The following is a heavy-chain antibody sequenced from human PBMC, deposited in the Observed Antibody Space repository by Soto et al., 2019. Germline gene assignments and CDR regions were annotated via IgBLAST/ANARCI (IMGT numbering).Heavy chain of an antibody. D-gene: IGHD4-17*01. Sequence: QLQLQESGPGLVKPSETLSLTCTVSGGSISSSSYYWGWIRQPPGKGLEWIGSIYYSGSTYYNPSLKSRVTISVDTSKNQFSLKLSSVTAADTAVYYCARHGARTTVTLLDYWGQGTLVTVSS. J-gene: IGHJ4*02. CDR2: IYYSGST. CDR3: ARHGARTTVTLLDY. CDR1: GGSISSSSYY. V-gene: IGHV4-39*01.